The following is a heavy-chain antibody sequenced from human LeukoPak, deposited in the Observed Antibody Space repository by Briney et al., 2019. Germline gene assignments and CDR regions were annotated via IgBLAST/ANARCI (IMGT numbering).Heavy chain of an antibody. D-gene: IGHD4-23*01. CDR2: IYWDDDK. J-gene: IGHJ4*02. CDR3: AHFYSGNSCFDY. V-gene: IGHV2-5*02. Sequence: KVSGPTLVNPTQALTLTCTFSGFSLSTSGVGVGWIRQPPGKALEWLGIIYWDDDKRYSSSLRSRLTITKDTSKNQVVLTMTNMDPVDTATYYCAHFYSGNSCFDYWGQGTLVTVSS. CDR1: GFSLSTSGVG.